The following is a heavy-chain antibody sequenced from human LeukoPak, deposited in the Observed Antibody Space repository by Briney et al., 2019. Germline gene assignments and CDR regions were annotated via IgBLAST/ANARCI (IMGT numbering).Heavy chain of an antibody. CDR2: ISAYNGNT. V-gene: IGHV1-18*01. J-gene: IGHJ6*03. CDR3: AGEGFWIAAAGYYYYYMDV. CDR1: GYTFTSYG. D-gene: IGHD6-6*01. Sequence: ASVKVSCKASGYTFTSYGISWVRQAPGQGLEWMGWISAYNGNTNYAQKLQGRVTMTTDTSTSTAYMELRSLRSDDTAVYYCAGEGFWIAAAGYYYYYMDVWGKGTTVTISS.